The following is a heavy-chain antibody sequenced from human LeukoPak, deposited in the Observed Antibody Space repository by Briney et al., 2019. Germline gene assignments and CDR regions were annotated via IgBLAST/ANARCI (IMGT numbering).Heavy chain of an antibody. V-gene: IGHV1-46*04. J-gene: IGHJ5*02. CDR3: ARDNSVGDIAWWFDP. D-gene: IGHD3-10*01. CDR2: INPTGSTT. Sequence: ASVKVSFKASGYTFTSYYMHWVRQAPGQGLEWMGVINPTGSTTTYAKKLQGRVIMTRDTSTNTDYMELSNLRSEDTAVYYCARDNSVGDIAWWFDPWGQGTLVTVSS. CDR1: GYTFTSYY.